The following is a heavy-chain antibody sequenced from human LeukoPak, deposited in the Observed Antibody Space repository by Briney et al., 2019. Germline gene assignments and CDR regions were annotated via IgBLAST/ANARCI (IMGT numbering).Heavy chain of an antibody. CDR3: ARFLSYGYYYYGMDV. J-gene: IGHJ6*02. V-gene: IGHV5-51*01. CDR2: IYPDDSDT. Sequence: GESLKISCKGSGYSFATYWIGWVRQMPGKGLEWMGIIYPDDSDTRYSPSFQGQVTISADKSINTAYLQWSSLKASDTAMYYCARFLSYGYYYYGMDVWGQGTTVTVSS. CDR1: GYSFATYW. D-gene: IGHD5-18*01.